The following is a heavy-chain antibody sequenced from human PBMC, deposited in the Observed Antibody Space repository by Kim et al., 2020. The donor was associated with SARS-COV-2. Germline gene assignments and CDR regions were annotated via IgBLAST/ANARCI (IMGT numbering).Heavy chain of an antibody. D-gene: IGHD6-19*01. V-gene: IGHV3-9*01. CDR2: ISWNSGSI. J-gene: IGHJ6*01. CDR3: AKAPHHSSGFSYYYGMDV. Sequence: GGSLRLSCAASGFTFDDYAMHWVRQAPGKGLEWVSGISWNSGSIGYADSVKGRFTISRDNAKSSLYLQMNSLRAEDTALYYCAKAPHHSSGFSYYYGMDVWWQGTTVTASS. CDR1: GFTFDDYA.